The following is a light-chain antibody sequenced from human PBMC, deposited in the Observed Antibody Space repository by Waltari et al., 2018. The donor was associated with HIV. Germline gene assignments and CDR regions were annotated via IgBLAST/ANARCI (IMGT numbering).Light chain of an antibody. CDR3: HQRSNWPPVT. CDR2: DAS. Sequence: EVDLTQSPSTLSLWQGERATLSCRASQNIGNYLAWYHQKPGQPPRLLIYDASTRASGIPARFSGSGSGTDFTLPISSLEPEDVAVYYCHQRSNWPPVTFGQGTRLDI. J-gene: IGKJ5*01. V-gene: IGKV3-11*01. CDR1: QNIGNY.